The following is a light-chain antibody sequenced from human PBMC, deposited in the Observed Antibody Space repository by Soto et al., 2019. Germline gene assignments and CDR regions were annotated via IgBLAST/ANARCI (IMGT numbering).Light chain of an antibody. Sequence: QAVVTQEPSVTVSPGGTVTLTCGSSTGVVTSGHYPYWLQQKPGQVPRTLIYDTSNKHPGTPARFSGSLLGGKAALTLSGAQPEDEADFYCSLTYSGVRVFGGGTKVTVL. V-gene: IGLV7-46*01. CDR3: SLTYSGVRV. J-gene: IGLJ2*01. CDR2: DTS. CDR1: TGVVTSGHY.